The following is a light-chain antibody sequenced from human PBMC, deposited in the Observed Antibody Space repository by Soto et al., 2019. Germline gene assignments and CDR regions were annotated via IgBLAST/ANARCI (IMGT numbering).Light chain of an antibody. V-gene: IGLV2-14*01. CDR2: EVS. CDR1: SSDVGNCAC. J-gene: IGLJ2*01. CDR3: SSYTTIKTVV. Sequence: QSALTQPASVSGSPGQSITISCTGTSSDVGNCACVSWYQQHPGKAPKLIIFEVSNRPSGISDRFSGFKSANTAYLTISGVQPEDEADYHCSSYTTIKTVVFGGGTKLTVL.